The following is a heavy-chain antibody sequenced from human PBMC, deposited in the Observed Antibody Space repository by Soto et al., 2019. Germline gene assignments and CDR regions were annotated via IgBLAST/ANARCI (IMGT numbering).Heavy chain of an antibody. CDR2: ISSNGGST. Sequence: EVQLVESGGGLVQPGGSLRLSCAASGFTVSSYAMHWVRQAPGKGLEYVSAISSNGGSTYYANSVKGRFTISSDNSMHTLYLQMGSLRAEAMAVYYCARALYATARALDIWGHGTIVTFS. CDR3: ARALYATARALDI. D-gene: IGHD2-2*01. V-gene: IGHV3-64*01. CDR1: GFTVSSYA. J-gene: IGHJ3*02.